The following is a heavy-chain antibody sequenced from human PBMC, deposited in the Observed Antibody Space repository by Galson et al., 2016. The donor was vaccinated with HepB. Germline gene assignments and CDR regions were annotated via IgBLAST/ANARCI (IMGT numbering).Heavy chain of an antibody. D-gene: IGHD3-16*01. CDR3: AREVGVTVGGVRYFDY. Sequence: ETLSLTCTVSGDSISRDYVSWIWQPPGKGLEWIGYIYYSGGSKYNPSLKSRATISVDTSKIQFSLKLSSVTAADTAVDYWAREVGVTVGGVRYFDYWGQGILVTVSS. V-gene: IGHV4-59*01. CDR2: IYYSGGS. J-gene: IGHJ4*02. CDR1: GDSISRDY.